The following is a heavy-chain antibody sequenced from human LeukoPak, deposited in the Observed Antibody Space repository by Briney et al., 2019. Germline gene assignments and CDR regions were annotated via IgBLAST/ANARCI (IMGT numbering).Heavy chain of an antibody. V-gene: IGHV1-69*04. Sequence: SVKVSCKASGGTFSSYAISWVRQAPGQGLEWMGRIIPILGIANYAQKFQGRVTITADKSTSTTYMELSSLRSEDTAVYYCAREGDYDSSGSIGYWGQGTLVTVSS. CDR1: GGTFSSYA. CDR2: IIPILGIA. CDR3: AREGDYDSSGSIGY. J-gene: IGHJ4*02. D-gene: IGHD3-22*01.